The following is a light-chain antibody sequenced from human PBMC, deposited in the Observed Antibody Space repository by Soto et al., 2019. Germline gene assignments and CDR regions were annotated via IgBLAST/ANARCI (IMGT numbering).Light chain of an antibody. CDR3: SSYTSSSTLV. CDR1: SSDVGGYNY. J-gene: IGLJ1*01. Sequence: QSVLTQPASVSGSPGQSITISCTGTSSDVGGYNYVSWYQQRPGKAPKLMIYDVSNRPSGVSNRFSGSKSGNTASLTISGLQAEDEADYYCSSYTSSSTLVFGTGTKVTV. V-gene: IGLV2-14*01. CDR2: DVS.